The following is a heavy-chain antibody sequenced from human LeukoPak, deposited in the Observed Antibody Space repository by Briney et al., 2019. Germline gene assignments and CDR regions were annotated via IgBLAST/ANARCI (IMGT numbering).Heavy chain of an antibody. CDR1: GITFSSDS. J-gene: IGHJ3*02. V-gene: IGHV3-21*01. CDR2: ISSGSNYI. Sequence: GGSLRLSCAASGITFSSDSMNWVRQAPGKGVEWVSSISSGSNYIYYADSVKGRFTISRDNAKNSLYLQMNSLRAEDTAVYYCARDRAIILFGAFDIWGQGTMVTVSS. CDR3: ARDRAIILFGAFDI. D-gene: IGHD3-3*01.